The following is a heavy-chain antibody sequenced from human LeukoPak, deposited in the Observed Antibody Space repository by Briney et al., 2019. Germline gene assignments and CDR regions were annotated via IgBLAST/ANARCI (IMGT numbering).Heavy chain of an antibody. CDR2: IYHSGST. CDR3: ARGYSGSYEGYYFDY. V-gene: IGHV4-30-2*01. Sequence: PSETLSLTCAVSGGSISSGGYSWSWIRQPPGKGLEWIGYIYHSGSTYYNPSLRSRVTISVDRSKNQFSLKLYSVTAADTAVYFCARGYSGSYEGYYFDYWGQGTLVTVSS. CDR1: GGSISSGGYS. J-gene: IGHJ4*02. D-gene: IGHD1-26*01.